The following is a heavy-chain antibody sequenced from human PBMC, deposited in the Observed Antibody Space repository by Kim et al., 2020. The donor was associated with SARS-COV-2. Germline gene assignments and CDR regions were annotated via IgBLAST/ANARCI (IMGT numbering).Heavy chain of an antibody. CDR1: GFIFSDYW. J-gene: IGHJ4*02. Sequence: GGSLRLSCAASGFIFSDYWMHWVRQAPGKGLMWISHITADGSASCYADSVKGRFTISRDNAKNTLYLQMNSLRAEDTAIYYCARVRGMPGWGQGAVVTV. CDR3: ARVRGMPG. D-gene: IGHD1-1*01. V-gene: IGHV3-74*01. CDR2: ITADGSAS.